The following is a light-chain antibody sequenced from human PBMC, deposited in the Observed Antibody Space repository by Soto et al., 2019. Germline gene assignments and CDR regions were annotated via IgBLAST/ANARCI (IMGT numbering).Light chain of an antibody. CDR2: AAS. CDR1: QSVSRY. Sequence: DIQMTQSPSSLSASVGDRVTITCRASQSVSRYLNWYQQKPGKAPKLLISAASSLQGGVPSRFRGSGSGTDFTLTISGLQPDDFATYFCQQSDTTPWAFGQGTKVEI. CDR3: QQSDTTPWA. J-gene: IGKJ1*01. V-gene: IGKV1-39*01.